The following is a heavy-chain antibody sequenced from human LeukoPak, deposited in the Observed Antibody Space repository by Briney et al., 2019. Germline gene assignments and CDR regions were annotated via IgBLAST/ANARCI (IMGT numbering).Heavy chain of an antibody. D-gene: IGHD3-3*01. J-gene: IGHJ4*02. V-gene: IGHV1-69*02. CDR2: IIPILGIA. CDR3: ARATYYDFWSGYYTGLDY. Sequence: GASVKVSCKASGGTFSSYTISWVRQAPGQGLEWMGRIIPILGIANYAQKFQGRVTITADKSTSTAYMELSSLRSEDTAVYYCARATYYDFWSGYYTGLDYWGQGTLVTVSS. CDR1: GGTFSSYT.